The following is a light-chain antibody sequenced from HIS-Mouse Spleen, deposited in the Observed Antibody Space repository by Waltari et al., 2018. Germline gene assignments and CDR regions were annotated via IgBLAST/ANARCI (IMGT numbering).Light chain of an antibody. CDR2: DVG. J-gene: IGLJ3*02. Sequence: SYVLTQPPSVSVAPGQTARITCGGNNIGSKSVHWYQQKPGKAPVLGVLDVGDRPSGIPERFSGSNSGNTATLTISRVEAGDEADYYCQVWDSSSDHRVFGGGTKLTVL. CDR3: QVWDSSSDHRV. CDR1: NIGSKS. V-gene: IGLV3-21*02.